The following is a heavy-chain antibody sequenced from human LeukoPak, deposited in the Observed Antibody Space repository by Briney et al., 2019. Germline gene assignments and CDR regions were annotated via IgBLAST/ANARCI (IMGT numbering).Heavy chain of an antibody. D-gene: IGHD3-10*01. CDR3: AKDGLTMVRGVIGDAFGI. CDR1: GFTFSNYG. J-gene: IGHJ3*02. V-gene: IGHV3-30*18. Sequence: GGSLRLSCAASGFTFSNYGMHWVRQAPGKGLQWVSIILYDGSDKYYADSVKGRFTISRDNSKNTLYLQMNSLRAEDTAAYYCAKDGLTMVRGVIGDAFGIWGQGTMVTVSS. CDR2: ILYDGSDK.